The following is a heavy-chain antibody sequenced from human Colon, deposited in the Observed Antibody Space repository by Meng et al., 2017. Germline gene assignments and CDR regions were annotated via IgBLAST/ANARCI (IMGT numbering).Heavy chain of an antibody. CDR2: IKQDGSEK. J-gene: IGHJ4*02. CDR1: GFTFSSYW. CDR3: ARDGNTYYYGSGSSQGDY. Sequence: GESLKISCAASGFTFSSYWMSWVRQAPGKGLEWVANIKQDGSEKYYVDSVKGRFTISRDNAKNSLYLQMNSLRAEDTAVYYCARDGNTYYYGSGSSQGDYWGQGTLVTGSS. D-gene: IGHD3-10*01. V-gene: IGHV3-7*01.